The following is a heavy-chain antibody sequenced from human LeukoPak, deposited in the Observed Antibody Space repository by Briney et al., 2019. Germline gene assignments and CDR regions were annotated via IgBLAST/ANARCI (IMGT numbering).Heavy chain of an antibody. CDR1: GGTFSSYA. CDR3: ASLKGYCSGGSCYPTAFDY. Sequence: SVKVSCKASGGTFSSYAISWVRQAPGHGLEWMGGLIPIFGTANYAQKFQGRVTITTGESTSTAYMELSSLRSEDTAVYYCASLKGYCSGGSCYPTAFDYWGQGTLVTVSS. D-gene: IGHD2-15*01. V-gene: IGHV1-69*05. CDR2: LIPIFGTA. J-gene: IGHJ4*02.